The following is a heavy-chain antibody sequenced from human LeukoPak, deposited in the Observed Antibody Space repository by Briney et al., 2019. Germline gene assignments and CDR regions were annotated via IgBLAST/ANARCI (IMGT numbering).Heavy chain of an antibody. CDR2: IYYSGST. V-gene: IGHV4-59*01. D-gene: IGHD3-10*01. CDR3: ARARNGSGL. Sequence: SETLSLTCTASGGSISSYYWSWIRQPPGKGLEWIGYIYYSGSTNYNPSLKSRVTISVDTSKSQFSLKLSSVTAADTTVYYCARARNGSGLWGQGTLVTVSS. CDR1: GGSISSYY. J-gene: IGHJ4*02.